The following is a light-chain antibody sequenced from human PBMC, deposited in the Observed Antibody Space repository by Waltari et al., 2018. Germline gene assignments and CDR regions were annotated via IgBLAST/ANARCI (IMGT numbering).Light chain of an antibody. CDR1: QSVSSN. V-gene: IGKV3-15*01. CDR2: GAS. Sequence: EIVLTQSPGTLSLSLGERATVSCRASQSVSSNLAWYQQKLGQAPRLLIYGASTRATGIPARFSGSGSGTEFTLTISSLQSEDFAVYFCQMYVRLPVTFGQGTKVEVK. CDR3: QMYVRLPVT. J-gene: IGKJ1*01.